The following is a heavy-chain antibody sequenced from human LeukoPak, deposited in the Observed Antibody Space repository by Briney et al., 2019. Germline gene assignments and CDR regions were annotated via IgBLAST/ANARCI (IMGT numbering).Heavy chain of an antibody. CDR3: ARGFEGYSYGLYVFDF. CDR1: GGSFSGYY. J-gene: IGHJ4*02. D-gene: IGHD5-18*01. Sequence: PSETLSLTCAVYGGSFSGYYWSWIRQPPGKGLEWIGEINHSGSTNYNPSLTSRVTMSVDTSKNQFSLKLRSVTAADTAVYYCARGFEGYSYGLYVFDFWGQGTLVTVSS. V-gene: IGHV4-34*01. CDR2: INHSGST.